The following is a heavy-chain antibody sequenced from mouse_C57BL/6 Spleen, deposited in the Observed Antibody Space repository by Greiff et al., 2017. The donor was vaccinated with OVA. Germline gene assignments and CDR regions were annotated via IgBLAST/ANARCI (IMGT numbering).Heavy chain of an antibody. V-gene: IGHV1-69*01. Sequence: VQLQQPGAELVMPGASVKLSCTASGYTFTSYWMHWVKQRPGQGLEWIGEIDPSDSYTNYNQKFKGKATLTVDKSSSTAYMQLSSLTSEDSAVYYCARAGTTVVGFDYWGQGTTLTVSS. CDR1: GYTFTSYW. J-gene: IGHJ2*01. CDR2: IDPSDSYT. D-gene: IGHD1-1*01. CDR3: ARAGTTVVGFDY.